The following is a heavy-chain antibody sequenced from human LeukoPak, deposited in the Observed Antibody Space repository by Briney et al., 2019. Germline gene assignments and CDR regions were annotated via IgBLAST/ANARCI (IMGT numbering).Heavy chain of an antibody. CDR2: ISSSSSYI. CDR3: ARWDSSGFWSGHTYYFDY. V-gene: IGHV3-21*01. Sequence: GGSLRLSCAASGFSFSIYSMNWVRQAPGKGLEWVSSISSSSSYIYYADSVKGRFTISRDNANNSLYLQMNSLRAEDTAVYYCARWDSSGFWSGHTYYFDYWGQGTLVTVSS. CDR1: GFSFSIYS. D-gene: IGHD3-3*01. J-gene: IGHJ4*02.